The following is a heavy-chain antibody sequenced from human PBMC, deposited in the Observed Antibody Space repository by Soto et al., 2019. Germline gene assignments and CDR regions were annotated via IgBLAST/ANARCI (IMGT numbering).Heavy chain of an antibody. CDR1: GFTFSSYG. V-gene: IGHV3-33*01. Sequence: GGSLRLSCAASGFTFSSYGMHWVRQAPGKGLEWVAVIWYDGSNKYYADSVKGRFTISRDNSKNTLYLQMNSLRAEDTAVYYCARDGITMVRGAKNYYYYGMDVWGQGTTVTVSS. CDR2: IWYDGSNK. J-gene: IGHJ6*02. D-gene: IGHD3-10*01. CDR3: ARDGITMVRGAKNYYYYGMDV.